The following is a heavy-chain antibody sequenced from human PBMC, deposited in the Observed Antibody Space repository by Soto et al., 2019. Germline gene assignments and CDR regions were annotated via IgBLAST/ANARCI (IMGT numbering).Heavy chain of an antibody. J-gene: IGHJ5*02. CDR1: GFSLNTGGAG. CDR2: IYWNDDE. V-gene: IGHV2-5*01. Sequence: QITLKESGPTLVKPTQTLTLTCTFSGFSLNTGGAGVGWIRQPPGKALEWLALIYWNDDERYSPSLKSKLTITKDASKNQVVLTMINMDPVDTATYYFAHRGYGDYPRDNWFDPWGQGTLVTVSS. D-gene: IGHD4-17*01. CDR3: AHRGYGDYPRDNWFDP.